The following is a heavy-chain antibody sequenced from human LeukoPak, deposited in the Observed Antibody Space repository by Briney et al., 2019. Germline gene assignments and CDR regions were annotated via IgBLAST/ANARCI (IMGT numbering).Heavy chain of an antibody. CDR3: ARGILTGYYRVPSLGYFDY. J-gene: IGHJ4*02. Sequence: PSGTLSLTCAVSGGSISSSNWWSWVRQPPGKGLEWVSSISSSSSYIYYADSVKGRFTISRDNAKNSLYLQMNSLRAEDTAVYYCARGILTGYYRVPSLGYFDYWGQGTLVTVSS. D-gene: IGHD3-9*01. CDR1: GGSISSSN. V-gene: IGHV3-21*01. CDR2: ISSSSSYI.